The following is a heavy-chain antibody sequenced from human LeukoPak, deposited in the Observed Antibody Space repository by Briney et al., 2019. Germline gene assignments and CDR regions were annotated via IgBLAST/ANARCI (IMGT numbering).Heavy chain of an antibody. CDR3: ARAQYGDYLDAFDI. CDR2: INHSGST. V-gene: IGHV4-34*01. J-gene: IGHJ3*02. D-gene: IGHD4-17*01. CDR1: GGSFSGYY. Sequence: PSETLSLTCAVYGGSFSGYYWSWIRQPPGKGLEWIGEINHSGSTNYNPSLKSRVTISVDTSKNQFSLKLSSVTAADTAVYYCARAQYGDYLDAFDIWGQGTMVTVSS.